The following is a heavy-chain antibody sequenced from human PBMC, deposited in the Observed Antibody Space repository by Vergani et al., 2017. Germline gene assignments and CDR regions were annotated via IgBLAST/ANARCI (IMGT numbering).Heavy chain of an antibody. CDR1: GFTFSSYS. CDR3: ASQWPDYDYFDD. Sequence: EVQLVESGGGLVKPGGSLRLSCAASGFTFSSYSMNWVRQAPGKGLEWVSSISSSSSYIKYADSVKGRFTISRDNAKNSLYLQMNSLRAEDTAVYYCASQWPDYDYFDDWGQGTLVTVSS. V-gene: IGHV3-21*01. J-gene: IGHJ4*02. CDR2: ISSSSSYI. D-gene: IGHD4-17*01.